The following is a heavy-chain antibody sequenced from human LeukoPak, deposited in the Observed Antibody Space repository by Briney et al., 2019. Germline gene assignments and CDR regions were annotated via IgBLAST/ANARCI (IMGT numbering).Heavy chain of an antibody. CDR3: AREQKSIGSYFNY. CDR1: GYTFTSYD. Sequence: ASVKVSCKASGYTFTSYDISWVRQAPGQGLEWMGWINTYNGNTNYPQKLQGRVTMTTDTSTSTAYMELRNLRSDDTAVYYCAREQKSIGSYFNYWGQRTLVTVSS. CDR2: INTYNGNT. J-gene: IGHJ4*02. D-gene: IGHD1-26*01. V-gene: IGHV1-18*01.